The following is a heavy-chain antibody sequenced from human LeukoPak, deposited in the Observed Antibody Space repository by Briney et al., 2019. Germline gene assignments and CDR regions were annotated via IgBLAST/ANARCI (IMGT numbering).Heavy chain of an antibody. CDR2: FYTSGST. D-gene: IGHD2-2*01. V-gene: IGHV4-61*02. J-gene: IGHJ3*02. CDR3: ARSDLVVVPAARAVFDI. Sequence: PSETLSLTCTVSGGSISSGSYYWSWIRQPAGKGLEWIGRFYTSGSTNFNPSLKSRVTISVDTSKNQFSLKLSSVTAADPAVYYCARSDLVVVPAARAVFDIWGQGTVVTVSS. CDR1: GGSISSGSYY.